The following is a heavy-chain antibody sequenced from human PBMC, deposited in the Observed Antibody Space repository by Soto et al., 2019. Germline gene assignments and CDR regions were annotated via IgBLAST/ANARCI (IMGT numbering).Heavy chain of an antibody. CDR1: GFTVSSNY. D-gene: IGHD3-10*01. CDR2: IYSGGTT. CDR3: ASGAAGNYR. V-gene: IGHV3-66*01. Sequence: EVQLVESGGGLVQPGGSLRLSCAASGFTVSSNYMTWVRQAPGKGLEWVSNIYSGGTTSYADSVKGRFTLSRDNSKNTLVLQMNSLRDDDTAVYYCASGAAGNYRWVQGTLVTVSS. J-gene: IGHJ4*02.